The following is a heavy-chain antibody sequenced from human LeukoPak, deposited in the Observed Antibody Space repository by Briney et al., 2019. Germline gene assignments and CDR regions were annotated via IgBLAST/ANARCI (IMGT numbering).Heavy chain of an antibody. Sequence: GGSLRPSCAASGFTVSSNYMSWVRQAPGKGLEWVSVIYSGGSTYYADSVKGRFTISRDNSKNTLYLQMNSLRAEDTAVYYCARGVRGLPYYFDYWGQGTLVTVSS. CDR1: GFTVSSNY. CDR2: IYSGGST. V-gene: IGHV3-66*01. J-gene: IGHJ4*02. D-gene: IGHD3-16*02. CDR3: ARGVRGLPYYFDY.